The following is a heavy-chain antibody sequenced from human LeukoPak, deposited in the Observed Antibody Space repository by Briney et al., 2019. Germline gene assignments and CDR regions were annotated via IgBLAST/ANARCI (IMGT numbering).Heavy chain of an antibody. Sequence: TLSLTCAVYGGSFSGYYWSWIRQHPGKGLEWIGYIYYSGSTYYNPSLKSRVTISVDTSKNQFSLKLSSVTAADTAVYYCARGGDFDLWGRGTLVTVS. D-gene: IGHD2-15*01. J-gene: IGHJ2*01. CDR1: GGSFSGYY. CDR2: IYYSGST. V-gene: IGHV4-31*11. CDR3: ARGGDFDL.